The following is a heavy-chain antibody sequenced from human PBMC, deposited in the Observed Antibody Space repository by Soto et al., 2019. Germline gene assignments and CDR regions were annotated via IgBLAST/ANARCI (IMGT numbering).Heavy chain of an antibody. J-gene: IGHJ4*02. Sequence: QITLKESGPTLVKPTQTLTLTCTFYGFSLSTSGVGVGWIRQPPGKALEWLALIYWNDDKRYSPSLKSSLTSTTDTSKIHVVLTMTNMDPLDTATYYCAHSEWERPTRVDYWGQGTLVTVSS. CDR1: GFSLSTSGVG. CDR3: AHSEWERPTRVDY. V-gene: IGHV2-5*01. CDR2: IYWNDDK. D-gene: IGHD1-26*01.